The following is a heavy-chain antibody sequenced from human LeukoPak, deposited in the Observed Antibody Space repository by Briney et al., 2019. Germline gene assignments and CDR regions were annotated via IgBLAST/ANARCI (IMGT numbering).Heavy chain of an antibody. D-gene: IGHD2-15*01. Sequence: ASVKVSCKASGYTFTSYGISWVRQAPGQGLEWMGRISAYNGNTNYAQKLQGRVTMTTDTSTSTAYMELRSLRSDDTAVYYCARPTFSSGGGGWFDPWGQGTLVTVSS. CDR1: GYTFTSYG. J-gene: IGHJ5*02. CDR2: ISAYNGNT. V-gene: IGHV1-18*01. CDR3: ARPTFSSGGGGWFDP.